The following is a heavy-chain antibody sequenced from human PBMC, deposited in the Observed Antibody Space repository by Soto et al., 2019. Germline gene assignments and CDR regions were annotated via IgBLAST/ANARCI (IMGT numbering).Heavy chain of an antibody. CDR2: VSYDGTTK. J-gene: IGHJ4*02. Sequence: QVQLVESGGGVVQPGRSLRPSCAASGFTFSHYAIHWVRQAPGKGLEWVAVVSYDGTTKYYADSVKGRFTISRDNSKNTLFLQMNSLGPEDTGVYYCAKGDPVAGPFDYWGQGTLVTVSS. CDR3: AKGDPVAGPFDY. V-gene: IGHV3-30*04. CDR1: GFTFSHYA. D-gene: IGHD6-19*01.